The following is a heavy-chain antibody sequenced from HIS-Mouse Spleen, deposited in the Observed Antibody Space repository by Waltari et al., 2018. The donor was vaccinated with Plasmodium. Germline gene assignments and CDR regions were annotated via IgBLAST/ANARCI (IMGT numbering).Heavy chain of an antibody. D-gene: IGHD4-4*01. CDR1: GGSFSGCS. V-gene: IGHV4-34*01. Sequence: QVQLQQWGAGLLKPSETLSLTCDVYGGSFSGCSWIWIRQPPGTGLEWIGEIKHSGSTNYNPSLKSRVTISVDTSKNQFSLKLSSVTAADTAVYYCASLPRVEEVTTPFYYYYYGMDVWGQGTTVTVSS. CDR2: IKHSGST. J-gene: IGHJ6*02. CDR3: ASLPRVEEVTTPFYYYYYGMDV.